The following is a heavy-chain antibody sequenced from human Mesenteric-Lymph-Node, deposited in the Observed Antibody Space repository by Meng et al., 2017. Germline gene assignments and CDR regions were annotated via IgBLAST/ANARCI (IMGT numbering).Heavy chain of an antibody. Sequence: QVPLVESGGGLVKPGGSLRLSCAASGFTFSDFYMSWIRQAPGRGLECISDIIYSGTSVYYADSVKGRFTISRDNTKNSLYLQMDSLTADDTAVYFCAREGTYGDYKVFDYWGQGTLVTVSS. D-gene: IGHD4-17*01. CDR1: GFTFSDFY. V-gene: IGHV3-11*01. J-gene: IGHJ4*02. CDR2: IIYSGTSV. CDR3: AREGTYGDYKVFDY.